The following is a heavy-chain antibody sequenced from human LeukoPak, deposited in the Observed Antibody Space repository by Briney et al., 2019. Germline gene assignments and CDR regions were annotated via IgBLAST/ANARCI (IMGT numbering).Heavy chain of an antibody. CDR2: ISYDGSNK. J-gene: IGHJ6*03. Sequence: GGSLRLSCAASRFTFSSYGMHWVRQAPGKGLEWVAVISYDGSNKYYADSVKGRFTISRDNSKNTLYLQMNSLRAEDTAVYYCARGHSYGPYYYYMDVWGNGTTVTVSS. CDR1: RFTFSSYG. V-gene: IGHV3-30*19. D-gene: IGHD5-18*01. CDR3: ARGHSYGPYYYYMDV.